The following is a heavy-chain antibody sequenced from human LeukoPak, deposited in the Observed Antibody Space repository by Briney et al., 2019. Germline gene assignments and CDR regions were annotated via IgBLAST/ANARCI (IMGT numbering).Heavy chain of an antibody. CDR3: ACGDTTAGDY. CDR2: IYYRGST. J-gene: IGHJ4*02. Sequence: PSETLSLTCTVSGYSMSSGYFWGWIRQPPGKGLEWIGYIYYRGSTYYNPSLKSRVTISVDTSKNQFSLKLSSVTAADTAVYYCACGDTTAGDYWGQGTLVTVSS. V-gene: IGHV4-30-4*08. CDR1: GYSMSSGYF. D-gene: IGHD5-18*01.